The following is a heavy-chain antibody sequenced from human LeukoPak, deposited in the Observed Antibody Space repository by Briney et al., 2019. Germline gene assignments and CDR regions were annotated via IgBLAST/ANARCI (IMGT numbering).Heavy chain of an antibody. Sequence: GGSLRLSCAASVLTLSDHWMSWVRQAPGKGLEGVANIKGDGSEKYYVDSVKGRFTISRDNTKNILYLQMNSLRVENTAVYYCARGHTILDPRGQGTLVTVSS. CDR2: IKGDGSEK. CDR3: ARGHTILDP. CDR1: VLTLSDHW. J-gene: IGHJ5*02. V-gene: IGHV3-7*01.